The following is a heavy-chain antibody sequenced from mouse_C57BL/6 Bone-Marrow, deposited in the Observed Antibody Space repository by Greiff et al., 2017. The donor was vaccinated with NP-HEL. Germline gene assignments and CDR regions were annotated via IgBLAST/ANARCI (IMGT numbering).Heavy chain of an antibody. Sequence: VQLQQSGAELVRPGTSVKVSCKASGYAFTNYLIEWVKQRPGQGLEWIGVINPGSGGTNYNEKFKGKATLTADKSSSTAYMQLSSLTSEDSAVYFCARNYYGSSGFAYWGQGTLVTVSA. V-gene: IGHV1-54*01. D-gene: IGHD1-1*01. J-gene: IGHJ3*01. CDR2: INPGSGGT. CDR3: ARNYYGSSGFAY. CDR1: GYAFTNYL.